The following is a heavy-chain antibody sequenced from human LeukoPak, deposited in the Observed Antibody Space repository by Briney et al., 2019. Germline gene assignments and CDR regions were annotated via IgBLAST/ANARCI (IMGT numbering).Heavy chain of an antibody. CDR3: ARDLAYGDDGL. CDR1: GFTLSNYS. J-gene: IGHJ4*02. CDR2: ISSSSSYI. Sequence: GGSLRLSCAASGFTLSNYSMNWVRQAPGKGLEWVAFISSSSSYIFYADSLKGRFTISRDNAKNSLYLQMNSLRADDTAVYYYARDLAYGDDGLWGQGTLVTVSS. D-gene: IGHD4-17*01. V-gene: IGHV3-21*01.